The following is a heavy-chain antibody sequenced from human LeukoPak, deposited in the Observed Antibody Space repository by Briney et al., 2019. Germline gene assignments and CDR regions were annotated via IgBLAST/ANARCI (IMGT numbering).Heavy chain of an antibody. CDR3: AQKSTGDSLY. D-gene: IGHD7-27*01. V-gene: IGHV3-23*01. J-gene: IGHJ4*02. CDR1: GFSFNRYG. Sequence: GGSLRLSCAASGFSFNRYGMSWVRQAPGKGLEWVSAISGSGGSTYYADSVKGRFTISRDNSKNTLYLQMNSLRAEDTAVYYCAQKSTGDSLYWGQGTLVTVSS. CDR2: ISGSGGST.